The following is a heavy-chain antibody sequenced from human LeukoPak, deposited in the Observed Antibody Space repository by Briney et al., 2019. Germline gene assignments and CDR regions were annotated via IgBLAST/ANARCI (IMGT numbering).Heavy chain of an antibody. J-gene: IGHJ3*02. CDR1: GFTVSSNY. V-gene: IGHV3-53*01. D-gene: IGHD3-22*01. CDR2: IYSGGST. CDR3: AKDRITMIVVVDAFDI. Sequence: GGSLRLSCAASGFTVSSNYMSWVRQAPGKGLEWVSVIYSGGSTYYADSVKGRFTISRDSSKNTLYLQMNSLRAEDTAVYYCAKDRITMIVVVDAFDIWGQGTMVTVSS.